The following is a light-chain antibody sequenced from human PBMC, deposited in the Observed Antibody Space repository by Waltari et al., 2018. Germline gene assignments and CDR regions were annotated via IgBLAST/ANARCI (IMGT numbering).Light chain of an antibody. CDR2: WAS. CDR1: QSILHSPNNKNY. Sequence: DIVMTQSPDSLAVSLGERATINCRSSQSILHSPNNKNYLAWYQQKPGQPPKLLIYWASIRESGVHDRFSGSGSGTDFTLTISSLQAEDVAVYYCQQYLTTRTFGQGTKVEIK. V-gene: IGKV4-1*01. CDR3: QQYLTTRT. J-gene: IGKJ1*01.